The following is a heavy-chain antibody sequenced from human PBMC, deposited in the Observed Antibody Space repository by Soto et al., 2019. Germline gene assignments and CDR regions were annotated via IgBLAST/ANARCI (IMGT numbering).Heavy chain of an antibody. CDR1: GFSFDDYA. Sequence: EVQLVESGGGLVQPGRSRRLSCAASGFSFDDYAMHWVRQTPGMGLEWVSGISWNSGSIDYADSVKGRFTISRDNAKNSLYLQMHSLRTEDTALYYCAKGVGGASSSAFDLWGQGTMVTVSS. CDR3: AKGVGGASSSAFDL. J-gene: IGHJ3*01. V-gene: IGHV3-9*01. CDR2: ISWNSGSI. D-gene: IGHD1-26*01.